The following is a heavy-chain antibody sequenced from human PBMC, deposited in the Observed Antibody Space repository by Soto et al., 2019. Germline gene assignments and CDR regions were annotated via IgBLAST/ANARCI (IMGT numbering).Heavy chain of an antibody. V-gene: IGHV3-21*02. CDR1: GFNLSDFI. Sequence: EVQLVESGGGLVKPGGSLRLSCAVSGFNLSDFIINWVRQAPGKGLEWVSSISSSSAYIYYADSWKGRFTISKDNAKRSLYLQMHSRRDEDTAVSYCERAKKHQLLGGRFGMAVWGQGTTVTVSS. CDR2: ISSSSAYI. CDR3: ERAKKHQLLGGRFGMAV. D-gene: IGHD2-2*01. J-gene: IGHJ6*02.